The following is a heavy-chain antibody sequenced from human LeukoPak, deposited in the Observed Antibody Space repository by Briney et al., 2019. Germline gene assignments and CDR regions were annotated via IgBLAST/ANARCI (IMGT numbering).Heavy chain of an antibody. J-gene: IGHJ4*02. CDR3: ARDRAGSSWDLPAFDY. CDR1: GFTVSSNY. CDR2: IYSGGST. D-gene: IGHD6-13*01. V-gene: IGHV3-53*01. Sequence: GGSLRLSCAASGFTVSSNYMSWVRQAPGKGLEWVSVIYSGGSTYYADSVKGRFTISRDNSKNTLYLQMNSLRAEDTAVYYCARDRAGSSWDLPAFDYWGQGTLVTVSS.